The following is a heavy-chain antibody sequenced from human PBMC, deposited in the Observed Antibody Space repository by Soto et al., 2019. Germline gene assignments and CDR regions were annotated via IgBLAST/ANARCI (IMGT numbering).Heavy chain of an antibody. CDR3: ARDLWWYLH. V-gene: IGHV3-23*01. D-gene: IGHD2-15*01. J-gene: IGHJ4*02. CDR2: IIAGGDGA. Sequence: ESGGGLVQPGGALRLSCAASGFTFSSHAMSWVRQAPGKGLEWVSSIIAGGDGAYYADSVKGRFTISRANPNNTLYLQMNSLRTEDTAVYYCARDLWWYLHWGQGTLVTVSS. CDR1: GFTFSSHA.